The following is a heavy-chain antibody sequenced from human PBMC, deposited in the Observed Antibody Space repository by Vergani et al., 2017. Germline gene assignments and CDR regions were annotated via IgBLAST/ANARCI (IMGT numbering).Heavy chain of an antibody. D-gene: IGHD3-16*01. J-gene: IGHJ6*02. V-gene: IGHV1-18*01. CDR3: ANQFMYDGGPYYYYGMDV. CDR1: GYTFTSYG. Sequence: QVQLVQSGAEVKKPGASVKVSCKASGYTFTSYGISWVRQAPGQGLEWMGWISAYNGNKNYAQKLQGRVTMTTDTSTSTAYMELRSLRSDDTAVYYCANQFMYDGGPYYYYGMDVWGQGTTVTVSS. CDR2: ISAYNGNK.